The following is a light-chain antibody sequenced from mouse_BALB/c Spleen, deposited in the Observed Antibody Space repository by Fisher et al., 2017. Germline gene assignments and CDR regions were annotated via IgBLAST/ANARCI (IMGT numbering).Light chain of an antibody. J-gene: IGKJ1*01. CDR2: GTS. CDR1: SSVSSSY. V-gene: IGKV4-57-1*01. Sequence: DIVMTQSPAIMSASPGEKVTMTCSARSSVSSSYLHWYQQKSGISPKPWIYGTSNLASGVPARFSGSGSGTSYSLTISSVEAEDAATYYCQQYSGYPLTFGGGTKLEIK. CDR3: QQYSGYPLT.